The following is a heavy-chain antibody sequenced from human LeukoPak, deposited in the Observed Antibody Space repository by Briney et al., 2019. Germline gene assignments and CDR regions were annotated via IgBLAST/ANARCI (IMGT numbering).Heavy chain of an antibody. CDR2: IIPIFGTA. J-gene: IGHJ4*02. D-gene: IGHD2-21*01. V-gene: IGHV1-69*13. CDR1: GGTFSSYA. CDR3: AFRSLVGELRDY. Sequence: SVKVSCKASGGTFSSYAISWVRQAPGQGLEWMGGIIPIFGTANYAQKFQGRVTITADESTSTAYMELSSLRSEDTAVYYCAFRSLVGELRDYWGQGTPVTVSS.